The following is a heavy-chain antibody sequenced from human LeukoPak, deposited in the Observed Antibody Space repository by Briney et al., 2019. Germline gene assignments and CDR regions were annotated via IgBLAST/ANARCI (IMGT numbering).Heavy chain of an antibody. CDR1: GFTFTSSA. Sequence: SVKVSCKASGFTFTSSAVQWVRQARGQRREWRGWIVVGGGNTNYAQMFQERVTFTRDMSTSTVYMELSSLRSEDTAVYFCAAEGRPTVVTFRKGAVDLWGQGTMVTVSS. CDR2: IVVGGGNT. J-gene: IGHJ3*01. CDR3: AAEGRPTVVTFRKGAVDL. V-gene: IGHV1-58*01. D-gene: IGHD4-23*01.